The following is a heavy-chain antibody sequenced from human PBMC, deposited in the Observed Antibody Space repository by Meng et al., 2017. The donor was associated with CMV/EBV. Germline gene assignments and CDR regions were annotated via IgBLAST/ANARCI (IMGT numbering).Heavy chain of an antibody. Sequence: SVKVSCKASVGTFSSYAISWVRQAPGQGLEGMGGIIPIFGTANYAQKFQGRVTITTDESTSTAYMELSSLRSEDTAVYYCARERESGYGMDVWGQGTTVTVSS. CDR3: ARERESGYGMDV. CDR2: IIPIFGTA. V-gene: IGHV1-69*05. CDR1: VGTFSSYA. D-gene: IGHD3-3*01. J-gene: IGHJ6*02.